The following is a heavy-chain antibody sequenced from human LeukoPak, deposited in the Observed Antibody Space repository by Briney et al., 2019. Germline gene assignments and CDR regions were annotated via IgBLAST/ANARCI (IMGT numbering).Heavy chain of an antibody. CDR1: GFTFSSYG. Sequence: GGSLRLSCAASGFTFSSYGMHWVRQAPGKGLVWVSRINTDGSSTSYADSVKGRFTISRDNAKNTLYLQMNSLRAEDTAVYYCARGCNLRAEYCGGDGDYWGQGTLVTVSS. CDR3: ARGCNLRAEYCGGDGDY. CDR2: INTDGSST. V-gene: IGHV3-74*01. J-gene: IGHJ4*02. D-gene: IGHD2-21*01.